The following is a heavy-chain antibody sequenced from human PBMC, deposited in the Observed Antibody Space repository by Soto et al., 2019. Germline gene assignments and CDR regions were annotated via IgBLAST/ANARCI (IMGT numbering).Heavy chain of an antibody. V-gene: IGHV1-18*01. Sequence: ASVKVSCKASGYTFTSYGISWVRQAPGQGLEWMGWISAYNGNTNYAQKLQGRVTMTTDTSTSTAYMELRSLRSDDTAVYYCARDELGDYYYYYYGMDVWGQGTTVTVSS. CDR3: ARDELGDYYYYYYGMDV. CDR1: GYTFTSYG. J-gene: IGHJ6*02. CDR2: ISAYNGNT. D-gene: IGHD7-27*01.